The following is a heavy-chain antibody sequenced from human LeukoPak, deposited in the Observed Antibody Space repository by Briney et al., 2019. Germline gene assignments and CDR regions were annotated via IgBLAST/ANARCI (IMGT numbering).Heavy chain of an antibody. CDR3: ARDSSGYYTYFDY. Sequence: GGSLRLSCAASGFTFSSYGMHWVRQAPGKGLEWVAVISYDGSSKYYADSVKGRFTISRDNSKNTLYLQMNSLRAEDTAVYYCARDSSGYYTYFDYWGQGTLVTVSS. CDR1: GFTFSSYG. CDR2: ISYDGSSK. V-gene: IGHV3-30*03. J-gene: IGHJ4*02. D-gene: IGHD3-22*01.